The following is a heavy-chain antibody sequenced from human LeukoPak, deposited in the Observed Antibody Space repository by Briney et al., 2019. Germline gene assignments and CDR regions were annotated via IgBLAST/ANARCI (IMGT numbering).Heavy chain of an antibody. CDR3: ARVGDSDCSGGSCYSGADY. CDR2: ISSSSSTI. J-gene: IGHJ4*02. CDR1: GFTFSSYS. Sequence: GGSLRLSCAASGFTFSSYSMNWVRQAPGKGLEWVSYISSSSSTIYYADSVKGRFTISRDNAKNSLYLQMNSLRDEDTAVYYCARVGDSDCSGGSCYSGADYWGQGTLVTVSS. D-gene: IGHD2-15*01. V-gene: IGHV3-48*02.